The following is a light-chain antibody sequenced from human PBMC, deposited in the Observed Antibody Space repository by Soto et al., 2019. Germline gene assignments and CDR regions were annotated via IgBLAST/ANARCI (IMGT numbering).Light chain of an antibody. CDR1: QSVSTN. J-gene: IGKJ2*01. V-gene: IGKV3-15*01. CDR2: AAS. CDR3: QQYNNWYT. Sequence: TVMTQSPATLSVSPGERATLSCRASQSVSTNLAWYQQKPAQAPRLLIYAASTRAAGIPARFSGSGSGTEFTLTISSLHSEDFAVYYCQQYNNWYTFGQGTKLEIK.